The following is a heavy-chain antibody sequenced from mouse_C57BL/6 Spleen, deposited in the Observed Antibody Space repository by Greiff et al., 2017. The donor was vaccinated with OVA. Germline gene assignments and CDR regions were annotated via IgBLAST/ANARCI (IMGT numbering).Heavy chain of an antibody. CDR2: ISIGGSYT. D-gene: IGHD1-1*01. J-gene: IGHJ2*01. V-gene: IGHV5-6*02. CDR1: GFTFSSSG. CDR3: TSQALYSGCSPNYFDF. Sequence: EVKVEESGGDLVKPGGSLTLSCAASGFTFSSSGMPWVRQTPDKRLEWVATISIGGSYTSSPHSVKGRFTISRENAKNTLYLQRSSLKSEDTAMYCWTSQALYSGCSPNYFDFWGQGTTLTVSS.